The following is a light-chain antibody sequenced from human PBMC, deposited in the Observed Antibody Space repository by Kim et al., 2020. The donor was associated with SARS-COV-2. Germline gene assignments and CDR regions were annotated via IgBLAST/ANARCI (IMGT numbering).Light chain of an antibody. V-gene: IGLV3-21*04. Sequence: APGKAARIAGGGNNIGSKSVHWYQQRPGRAPVLVIYYESDRPSGIPERFSGSNSGNTATLTISRVEARDEADYYCQVWDNSSGHVVFGGGTQLTVL. CDR1: NIGSKS. J-gene: IGLJ2*01. CDR2: YES. CDR3: QVWDNSSGHVV.